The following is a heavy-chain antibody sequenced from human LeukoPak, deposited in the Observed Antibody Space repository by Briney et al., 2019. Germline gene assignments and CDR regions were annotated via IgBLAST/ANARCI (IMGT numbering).Heavy chain of an antibody. J-gene: IGHJ4*02. D-gene: IGHD1-26*01. V-gene: IGHV4-34*01. CDR2: INHSGST. CDR1: GGSFSGYY. CDR3: ARLYSGSYYTVDY. Sequence: PSETLSLTCAVYGGSFSGYYWSWIRQPPGKGLEWIGEINHSGSTNYNPPHKSRVTISVDTSKNQFSLKLSSVTAADTAVYYCARLYSGSYYTVDYWGQGTLVTVSS.